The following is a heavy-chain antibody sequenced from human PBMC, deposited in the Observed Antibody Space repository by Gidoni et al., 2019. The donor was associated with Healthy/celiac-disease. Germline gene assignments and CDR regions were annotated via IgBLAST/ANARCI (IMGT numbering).Heavy chain of an antibody. Sequence: EVQLVDAGGGLVQPGGSLRLACAASRFTFSRYWMRGVRQAPGTGVEWVANIKQDGSEKYYVDSGKGRFTIARDNAKKSLYLQRNSLRDEDTAVYYCARGRSPRTYSSGWYFDYWGQGTLVTVSS. V-gene: IGHV3-7*01. CDR3: ARGRSPRTYSSGWYFDY. D-gene: IGHD6-19*01. CDR2: IKQDGSEK. J-gene: IGHJ4*01. CDR1: RFTFSRYW.